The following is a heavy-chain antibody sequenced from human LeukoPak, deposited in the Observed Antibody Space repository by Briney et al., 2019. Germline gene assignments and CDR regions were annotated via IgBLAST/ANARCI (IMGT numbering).Heavy chain of an antibody. D-gene: IGHD2-2*03. CDR2: ISAYNGNT. CDR3: ARVGGDCSSASCYIDP. Sequence: ASVKVSCKASGYTFTGYYMHWVRQAPGQGLEWMGWISAYNGNTNYAQKLQGRVTMTTDTSTSTAYMELRSLRSDDTAVYYCARVGGDCSSASCYIDPWGQGTLVTVSS. J-gene: IGHJ5*02. V-gene: IGHV1-18*04. CDR1: GYTFTGYY.